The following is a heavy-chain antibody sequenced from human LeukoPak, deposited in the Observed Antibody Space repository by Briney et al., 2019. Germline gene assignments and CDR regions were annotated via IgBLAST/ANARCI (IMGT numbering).Heavy chain of an antibody. CDR1: GGSFSGYY. CDR3: ASLGVPAAQNEDY. J-gene: IGHJ4*02. D-gene: IGHD2-2*01. V-gene: IGHV4-34*01. CDR2: INHSGST. Sequence: SETLSLTCAVYGGSFSGYYWSWIRQPPGKGLEWIGEINHSGSTNYNPSLKGRVTISVDTSKNQFSLKLSSVTAADTAVYYCASLGVPAAQNEDYWGQGTLVTVSS.